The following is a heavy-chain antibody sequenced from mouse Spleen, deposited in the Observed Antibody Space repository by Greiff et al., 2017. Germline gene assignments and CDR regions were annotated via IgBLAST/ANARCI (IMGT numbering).Heavy chain of an antibody. V-gene: IGHV5-4*02. CDR2: ISDGGSYT. CDR1: GFTFSDYY. J-gene: IGHJ1*01. D-gene: IGHD1-2*01. Sequence: EVKLVESGGGLVKPGGSLKLSCAASGFTFSDYYMYWVRQTPEKRLEWVATISDGGSYTYYPDSVKGRFTISRDNAKNNLYLQMSSLKSEDTAMYYCARDSPPLLRLPYFDVWGAGTTVTVSS. CDR3: ARDSPPLLRLPYFDV.